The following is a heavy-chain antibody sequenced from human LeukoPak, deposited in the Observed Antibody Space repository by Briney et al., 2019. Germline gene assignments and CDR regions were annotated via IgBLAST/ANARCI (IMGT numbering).Heavy chain of an antibody. CDR1: GYTFTSYA. CDR3: ARSGGSRGTVTPPGDF. V-gene: IGHV1-3*03. CDR2: INADTGNT. J-gene: IGHJ4*02. D-gene: IGHD4-17*01. Sequence: ASVKVSCKASGYTFTSYATNWVRQAPGQRLEWMGWINADTGNTKCSQEFQGRLTITRDTSASTVYMDLSSLKSEDMAVYYCARSGGSRGTVTPPGDFWGQGTLVTVSS.